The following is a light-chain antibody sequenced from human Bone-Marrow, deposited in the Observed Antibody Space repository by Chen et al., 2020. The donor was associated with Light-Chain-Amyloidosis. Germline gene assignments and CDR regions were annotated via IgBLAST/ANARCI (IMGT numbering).Light chain of an antibody. CDR2: DDS. Sequence: SYVLTQPSSVSVAPGQTATIACGGNKIGSTSVYWYQQTPSQAPPLVVYDDSDRPSGIPERLSGTNSGNTATLTISRDEAGDEADYYCQVWDRSSDRPVFGGGTKLTVL. V-gene: IGLV3-21*02. J-gene: IGLJ3*02. CDR3: QVWDRSSDRPV. CDR1: KIGSTS.